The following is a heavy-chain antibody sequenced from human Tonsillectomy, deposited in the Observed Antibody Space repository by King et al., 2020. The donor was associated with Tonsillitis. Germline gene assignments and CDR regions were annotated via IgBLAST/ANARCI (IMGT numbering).Heavy chain of an antibody. Sequence: QLVQSGGGLVKPGGSLRLSCAASGFTFSNAWMSWVRQAPGKGLEWVGRIKSKTDGGTTDYAAPVKGRFTISRDDSKNTLYLQMNSLKTEDTAVYYCTTDLFYYSTTPTEYDDGDYVFFEIWGQGTMVTVSS. J-gene: IGHJ3*02. V-gene: IGHV3-15*01. CDR1: GFTFSNAW. CDR2: IKSKTDGGTT. CDR3: TTDLFYYSTTPTEYDDGDYVFFEI. D-gene: IGHD4-17*01.